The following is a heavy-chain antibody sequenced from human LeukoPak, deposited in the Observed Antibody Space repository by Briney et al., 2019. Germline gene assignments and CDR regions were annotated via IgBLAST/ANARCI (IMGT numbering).Heavy chain of an antibody. D-gene: IGHD3-22*01. V-gene: IGHV3-23*01. CDR1: GFTFSSYA. J-gene: IGHJ4*02. CDR3: AKMDSSGYSLGFDY. Sequence: GGSLRLSCPASGFTFSSYAMSWVRQAPGKGLEWVSAISGSGGSTYYADSVKGRFTISRDNSKNTLYLQMNSLRAEDTAVYYCAKMDSSGYSLGFDYWGQGTLVTVSS. CDR2: ISGSGGST.